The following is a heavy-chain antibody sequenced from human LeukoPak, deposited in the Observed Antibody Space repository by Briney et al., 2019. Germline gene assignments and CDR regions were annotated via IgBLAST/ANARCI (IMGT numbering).Heavy chain of an antibody. D-gene: IGHD3-22*01. CDR3: AREARGSNGYYYNF. Sequence: SETLSLTCTVSGGSISSYYWSWTRQPPGKGLQWIGDISYSGSTKYNPTLKSRATISADTSKNQFSLKVTSVTAADTAVYYCAREARGSNGYYYNFWGQGSLVTVSS. CDR1: GGSISSYY. J-gene: IGHJ4*02. CDR2: ISYSGST. V-gene: IGHV4-59*01.